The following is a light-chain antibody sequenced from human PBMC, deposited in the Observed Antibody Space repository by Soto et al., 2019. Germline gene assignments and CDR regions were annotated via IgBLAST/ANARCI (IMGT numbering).Light chain of an antibody. V-gene: IGKV1-33*01. J-gene: IGKJ5*01. CDR1: HSISRY. CDR2: DAS. Sequence: IQMTQSPSSRSASVGXXVTIXCRASHSISRYLNWYQQKPGRAPXXLIYDASNLEAGVPSRFRGSGSGTDFTFTISRLQPEDIATYYCQQYENLLTFGQGTRLEIK. CDR3: QQYENLLT.